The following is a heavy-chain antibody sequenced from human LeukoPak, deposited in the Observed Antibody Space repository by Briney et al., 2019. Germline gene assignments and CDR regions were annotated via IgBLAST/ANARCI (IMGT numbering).Heavy chain of an antibody. D-gene: IGHD3-3*01. CDR1: GYTFTSYG. Sequence: ASVKVSFKSSGYTFTSYGISWVRQAPGQGLEWMGWISAYNGNTNYAQKLQGRVTMTTDTSTSTAYMELRSLRSDDTAVYYCARPYYDFWSGYYDWGQGTLVTVSS. V-gene: IGHV1-18*01. CDR3: ARPYYDFWSGYYD. CDR2: ISAYNGNT. J-gene: IGHJ4*02.